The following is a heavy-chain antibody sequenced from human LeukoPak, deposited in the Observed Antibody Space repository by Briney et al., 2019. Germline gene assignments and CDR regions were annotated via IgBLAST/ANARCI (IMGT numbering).Heavy chain of an antibody. CDR2: INQDGSEK. CDR3: ARDGVRDGLYFDY. D-gene: IGHD5-24*01. Sequence: GGSLRLSCAASGFTFSSYWMSWVRQAPGKGLERVANINQDGSEKYYVDSVKGRFTISRDNAKNSLYLQMNSLRAEDTTVYYCARDGVRDGLYFDYWGQGTLVTVSS. CDR1: GFTFSSYW. V-gene: IGHV3-7*01. J-gene: IGHJ4*02.